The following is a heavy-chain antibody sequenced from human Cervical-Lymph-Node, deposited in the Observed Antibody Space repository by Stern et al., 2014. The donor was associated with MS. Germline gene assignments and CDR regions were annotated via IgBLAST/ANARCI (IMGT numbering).Heavy chain of an antibody. J-gene: IGHJ4*02. Sequence: EVQLVESGGGLVQPGGSLRLSCAASGFTFSSFAMSWVRQAPGKGLEWVSAISGSGGSTYYADSVKGRFTISRDNSKNTLYLQMNSLKAEDREVYYCARCNYYDSTLDYWGQGTLVTVSS. V-gene: IGHV3-23*04. D-gene: IGHD3-22*01. CDR2: ISGSGGST. CDR3: ARCNYYDSTLDY. CDR1: GFTFSSFA.